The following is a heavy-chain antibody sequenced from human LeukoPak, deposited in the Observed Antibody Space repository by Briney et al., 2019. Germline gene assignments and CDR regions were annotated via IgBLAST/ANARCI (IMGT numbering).Heavy chain of an antibody. CDR3: ARENTGSYREFDY. Sequence: PSETLSLTCTVSGGSISSGDYYWSWIRQPAGKGLEWIGRIYSGGSTNYNPSLKSRVTMSVDSSNNQFSLKLSSVAAADTAVFYCARENTGSYREFDYWGQGTLVTVSS. J-gene: IGHJ4*02. CDR1: GGSISSGDYY. V-gene: IGHV4-61*02. CDR2: IYSGGST. D-gene: IGHD1-26*01.